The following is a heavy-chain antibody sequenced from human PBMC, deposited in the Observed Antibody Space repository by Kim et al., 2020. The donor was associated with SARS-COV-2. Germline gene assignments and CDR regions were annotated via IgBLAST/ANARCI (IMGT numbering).Heavy chain of an antibody. CDR1: GDSVSSNSAA. CDR2: TYYRSKWYN. D-gene: IGHD6-13*01. CDR3: ARDLGADSSSWSTRDGNWFDP. V-gene: IGHV6-1*01. Sequence: SQTLSLTCAISGDSVSSNSAAWNWIRQSPSRGLEWLGRTYYRSKWYNDYAVSVKSRITINPDTSKNQFSLQLNSVTPEDTAVYYCARDLGADSSSWSTRDGNWFDPWGQGTLVTVSS. J-gene: IGHJ5*02.